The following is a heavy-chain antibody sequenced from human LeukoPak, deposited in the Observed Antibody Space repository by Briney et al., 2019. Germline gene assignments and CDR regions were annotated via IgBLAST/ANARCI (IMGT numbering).Heavy chain of an antibody. J-gene: IGHJ4*02. CDR1: GYTPTRYV. Sequence: SSVKVSCKASGYTPTRYVISRVRPAPPQGLAWRGWISAYNGNTNYAQKLQGRVTMTTDTSTSTAYMELRSLRSDDTAVYYCARDTYYYDSSGYSPLDYWGQGTLVTVSS. CDR2: ISAYNGNT. CDR3: ARDTYYYDSSGYSPLDY. D-gene: IGHD3-22*01. V-gene: IGHV1-18*01.